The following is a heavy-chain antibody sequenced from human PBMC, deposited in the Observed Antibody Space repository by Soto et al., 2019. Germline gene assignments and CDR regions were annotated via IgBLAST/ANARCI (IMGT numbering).Heavy chain of an antibody. CDR2: MNPNSGNT. CDR3: ERGLRNRFDILTGYSRGDVYYYYYYMDV. V-gene: IGHV1-8*01. CDR1: GYTFTSYD. J-gene: IGHJ6*03. Sequence: ASVKVSCKASGYTFTSYDINWVRQATGQGLEWMGWMNPNSGNTGYAQKFQGRVTMTRNTSISTAYMELSSLRSEDTAEYYCERGLRNRFDILTGYSRGDVYYYYYYMDVWGKGTTVTVSS. D-gene: IGHD3-9*01.